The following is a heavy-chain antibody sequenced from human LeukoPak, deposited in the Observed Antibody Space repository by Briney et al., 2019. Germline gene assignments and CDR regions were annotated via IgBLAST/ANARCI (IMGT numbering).Heavy chain of an antibody. V-gene: IGHV5-51*01. J-gene: IGHJ3*02. D-gene: IGHD2/OR15-2a*01. CDR2: IYPVDSDT. Sequence: GESLKISCKGSGYSFSNYWIGWVRQMPGKGLEWMGIIYPVDSDTRYSPPFQGQVTISADKSISAAYLQWSSLKASDTATYYCARRTTTWAFDIWGQGTMVTVSS. CDR1: GYSFSNYW. CDR3: ARRTTTWAFDI.